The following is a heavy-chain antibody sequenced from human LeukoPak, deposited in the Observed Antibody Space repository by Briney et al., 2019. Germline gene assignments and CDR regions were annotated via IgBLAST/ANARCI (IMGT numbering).Heavy chain of an antibody. V-gene: IGHV4-34*01. D-gene: IGHD6-13*01. J-gene: IGHJ4*02. CDR1: GGSFSGYY. CDR2: INHSGST. CDR3: ARGYRSSWYSIPYFDY. Sequence: SETLSLTCAVYGGSFSGYYWSWIRQPPGKGLEWIGEINHSGSTNYNPSLKSRVTISVDTSKNQFSLKLSSVTAADTAVYYCARGYRSSWYSIPYFDYWGQGTLVTVSS.